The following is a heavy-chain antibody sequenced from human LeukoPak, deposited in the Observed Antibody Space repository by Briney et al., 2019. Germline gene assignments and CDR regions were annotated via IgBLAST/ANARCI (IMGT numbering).Heavy chain of an antibody. CDR1: GFTFSSYG. CDR3: ARGRHSSGYYRTHDAFDI. D-gene: IGHD3-22*01. CDR2: IRYDGSNK. V-gene: IGHV3-30*02. Sequence: GGSLRLSCAASGFTFSSYGMHWVRQAPGKGLEWVAFIRYDGSNKYYADSVKGRFTISRDNSKNTLYLQMNSLRAEDTAVYYCARGRHSSGYYRTHDAFDIWGQGTMVTVSS. J-gene: IGHJ3*02.